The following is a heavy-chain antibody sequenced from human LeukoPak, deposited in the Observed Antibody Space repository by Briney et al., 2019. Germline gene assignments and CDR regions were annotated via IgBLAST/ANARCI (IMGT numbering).Heavy chain of an antibody. D-gene: IGHD3-22*01. J-gene: IGHJ4*02. V-gene: IGHV3-30*04. CDR2: ISYDGSNK. CDR1: GFTFSSYA. Sequence: GGSLRLSCAASGFTFSSYAMHWVRQAPGKGLEWVAVISYDGSNKYYADSVKGRFTISRDNSKNTLYLQMNSLRAEDTAVYYCARDPSYDSSGYGIDYWGQGTLVTVSS. CDR3: ARDPSYDSSGYGIDY.